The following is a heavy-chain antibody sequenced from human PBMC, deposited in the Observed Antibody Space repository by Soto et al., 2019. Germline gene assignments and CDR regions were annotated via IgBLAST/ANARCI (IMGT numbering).Heavy chain of an antibody. D-gene: IGHD2-8*01. CDR1: GGSISSYY. V-gene: IGHV4-59*01. J-gene: IGHJ3*02. CDR3: ARGDLGGLYYDAFES. CDR2: IYYSGST. Sequence: SETLSLTCTVSGGSISSYYWSWIRQPPGKGLEWIGYIYYSGSTNYNPSLKSRVTISVDTSKNQFSLKLSSVTAADTAVYYCARGDLGGLYYDAFESWGQGTMVPGSS.